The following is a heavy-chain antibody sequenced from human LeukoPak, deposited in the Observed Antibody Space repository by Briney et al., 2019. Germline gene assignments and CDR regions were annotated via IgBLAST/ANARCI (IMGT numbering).Heavy chain of an antibody. V-gene: IGHV1-69*08. CDR1: GGLFSSYT. Sequence: SVKVSCKASGGLFSSYTITWVRQAPGQGLEWMGRIIAFLDRADFAQNFQGRVTITADTSTSTAYMELRSLRSDDTAVYYCARDLQWELNYWYFDLWGRGTLVTVSS. CDR3: ARDLQWELNYWYFDL. D-gene: IGHD1-26*01. CDR2: IIAFLDRA. J-gene: IGHJ2*01.